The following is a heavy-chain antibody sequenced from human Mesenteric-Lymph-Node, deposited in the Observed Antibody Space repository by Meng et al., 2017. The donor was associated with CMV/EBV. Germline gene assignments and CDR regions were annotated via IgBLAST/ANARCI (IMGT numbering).Heavy chain of an antibody. CDR2: IYSAGGT. D-gene: IGHD3-10*01. J-gene: IGHJ6*02. V-gene: IGHV3-66*02. CDR3: ASSETMVRGAGMDV. Sequence: GESLKISCAASGFTVTSNYMTWVRQTPGKGLEWVSVIYSAGGTYYADSVKGRFTISRDNSKNTLYLQMNSLRPEDTAVYYCASSETMVRGAGMDVWGQGTTVTVSS. CDR1: GFTVTSNY.